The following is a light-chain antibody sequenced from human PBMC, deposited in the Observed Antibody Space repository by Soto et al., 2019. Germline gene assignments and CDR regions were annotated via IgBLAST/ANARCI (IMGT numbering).Light chain of an antibody. CDR1: SSDVGGYNY. CDR3: SSYTSSSTLV. J-gene: IGLJ2*01. Sequence: QSALTQPASVSGSPGQSVTISCTGTSSDVGGYNYVSWYQQHPGKAPKFMIYEVSNRPSGVSNRVSGSKSVNTASLTISGLQAEDEADYYCSSYTSSSTLVFGGGTKLTVL. V-gene: IGLV2-14*01. CDR2: EVS.